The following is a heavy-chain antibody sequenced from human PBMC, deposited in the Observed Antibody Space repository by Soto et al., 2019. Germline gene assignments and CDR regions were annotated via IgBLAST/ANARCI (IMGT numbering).Heavy chain of an antibody. Sequence: PGGSLRLSCAASGFTFSNAWINWVRQAPGKGLEWVGRIKSKTDGGTADFAAPVKGRFAISRDDSKNTVYLQMNSLKTEDTAVYYCTTDSYSTIIVVRFDYWGHGTLVTRLL. V-gene: IGHV3-15*07. D-gene: IGHD3-22*01. CDR2: IKSKTDGGTA. CDR3: TTDSYSTIIVVRFDY. J-gene: IGHJ4*01. CDR1: GFTFSNAW.